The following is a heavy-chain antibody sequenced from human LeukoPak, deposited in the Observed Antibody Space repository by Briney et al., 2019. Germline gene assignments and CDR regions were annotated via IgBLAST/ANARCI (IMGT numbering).Heavy chain of an antibody. CDR1: GFTFSSYW. CDR3: ARSSEGGIFDY. Sequence: GGSLRLSCAASGFTFSSYWMSWVRQAPGKGLEWVANIKQDGSEKYFVDSMKGRFTISSDNAKNSLYLQMNSLRAEDTAVYYCARSSEGGIFDYWGQGTLVTVSS. D-gene: IGHD3-16*01. V-gene: IGHV3-7*01. CDR2: IKQDGSEK. J-gene: IGHJ4*02.